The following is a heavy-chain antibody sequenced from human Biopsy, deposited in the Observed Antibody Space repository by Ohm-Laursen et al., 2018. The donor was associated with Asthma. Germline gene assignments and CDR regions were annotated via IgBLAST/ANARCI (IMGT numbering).Heavy chain of an antibody. Sequence: SLRLSCAASGFVFSQSGMHWVRQAPGKGLEWVALISSDGHLKYYEDSVKGRFTISRDNSKNRLYLEINSLRVEDSAVYYCARESGQDSGGTGAFDRWGQGIMVAVSS. J-gene: IGHJ3*02. CDR2: ISSDGHLK. CDR3: ARESGQDSGGTGAFDR. D-gene: IGHD4-23*01. CDR1: GFVFSQSG. V-gene: IGHV3-30*03.